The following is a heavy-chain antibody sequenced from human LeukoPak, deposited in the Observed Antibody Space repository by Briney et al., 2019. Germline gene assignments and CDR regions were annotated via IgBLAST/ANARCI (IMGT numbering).Heavy chain of an antibody. D-gene: IGHD3-10*01. V-gene: IGHV4-38-2*02. J-gene: IGHJ6*03. CDR2: IYHSGST. CDR3: ARDRGELLWFGELRDYYYYYYMDV. Sequence: SETLSLTCAVSGYSISSGYYWGWIRQPPGKGLEWIGSIYHSGSTYYNPSLKSRVTISVDTSKNQFSLKLSSVTAADTAVYYCARDRGELLWFGELRDYYYYYYMDVWGKGTTVTVSS. CDR1: GYSISSGYY.